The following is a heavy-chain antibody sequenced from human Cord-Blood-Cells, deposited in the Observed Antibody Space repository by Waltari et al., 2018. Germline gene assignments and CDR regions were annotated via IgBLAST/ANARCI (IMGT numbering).Heavy chain of an antibody. Sequence: QLPLVQSGAEMMKPGSSLRVACKAAGGTLSSDDATRLRRAAGQGLEWMGGIIPIFGTANYAQKFQGRVTITADKSTSTAYMELSSLRSEDTAVYYCARSHRDQLLYYYFDYWGQGTLVTVSS. CDR3: ARSHRDQLLYYYFDY. CDR1: GGTLSSDD. D-gene: IGHD2-2*02. J-gene: IGHJ4*02. V-gene: IGHV1-69*06. CDR2: IIPIFGTA.